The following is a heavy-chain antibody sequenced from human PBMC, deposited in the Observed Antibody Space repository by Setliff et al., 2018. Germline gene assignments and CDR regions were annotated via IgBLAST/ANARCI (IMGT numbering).Heavy chain of an antibody. CDR1: GGTFSSYA. CDR3: ARDMGIVATINYFDY. CDR2: INAGNGNT. D-gene: IGHD5-12*01. V-gene: IGHV1-3*01. J-gene: IGHJ4*02. Sequence: ASVKVSCKASGGTFSSYAISWVRQAPGQGLEWMGWINAGNGNTKYSQKFQGRVTITRDTSASTAYMELSSLRSEDTAVYYCARDMGIVATINYFDYWGQGTLVTVSS.